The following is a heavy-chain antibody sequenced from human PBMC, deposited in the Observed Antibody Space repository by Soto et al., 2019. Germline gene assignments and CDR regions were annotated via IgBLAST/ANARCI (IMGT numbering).Heavy chain of an antibody. CDR3: ARKSKIAARAYYFDY. D-gene: IGHD6-6*01. CDR2: IIPILGIA. CDR1: GCTFSSYT. V-gene: IGHV1-69*02. J-gene: IGHJ4*02. Sequence: ASVKVSCKASGCTFSSYTISWVRQAPGQGLEWMGRIIPILGIANYAQKFQGRVTITADKSTSTAYMELSSLRSEDTAVYYCARKSKIAARAYYFDYWGQGTLVTVSS.